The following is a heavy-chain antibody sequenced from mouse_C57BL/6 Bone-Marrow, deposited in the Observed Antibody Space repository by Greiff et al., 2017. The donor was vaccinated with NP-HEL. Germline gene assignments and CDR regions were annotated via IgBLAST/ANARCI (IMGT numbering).Heavy chain of an antibody. CDR1: GYTFTSYW. CDR2: IDPSDSYT. J-gene: IGHJ2*01. CDR3: ASGYYYGSSYYFDY. Sequence: QVQLQQPGAELVKPGASVKLSCKASGYTFTSYWMQWVKQRPGQGLEWIGEIDPSDSYTNYNQKVKGKATLTVDTSSSTAYMQLSSLTSEDSAVYYCASGYYYGSSYYFDYWGQGTTLTVSS. V-gene: IGHV1-50*01. D-gene: IGHD1-1*01.